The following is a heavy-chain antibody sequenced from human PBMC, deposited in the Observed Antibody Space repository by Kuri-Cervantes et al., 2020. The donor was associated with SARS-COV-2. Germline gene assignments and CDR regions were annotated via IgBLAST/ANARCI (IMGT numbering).Heavy chain of an antibody. Sequence: ASVKVSCKASGYTFTGYYIHWVRQAPGQGLEWMGWINPNSGGTNYAQKFQGRVTVTSDTSISTAYMELSGLRSDDTAVYYCARRIAAAGYYYYYGMDVWGQGTTVTVSS. V-gene: IGHV1-2*02. D-gene: IGHD6-13*01. J-gene: IGHJ6*02. CDR1: GYTFTGYY. CDR3: ARRIAAAGYYYYYGMDV. CDR2: INPNSGGT.